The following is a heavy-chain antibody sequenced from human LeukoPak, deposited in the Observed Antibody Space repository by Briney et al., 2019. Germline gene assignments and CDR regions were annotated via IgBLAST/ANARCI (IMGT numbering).Heavy chain of an antibody. CDR3: ARALITMVRGVIISFQNDY. D-gene: IGHD3-10*01. CDR2: ISAYNGNT. J-gene: IGHJ4*02. CDR1: GYTFTSYG. V-gene: IGHV1-18*01. Sequence: APVTVSCKASGYTFTSYGISWVRQAPGQGLEWMGWISAYNGNTNYAQKLQGRVTMTTDTSTSTAYMELRSLRSDDTAVYYCARALITMVRGVIISFQNDYWGQGTLVTVSS.